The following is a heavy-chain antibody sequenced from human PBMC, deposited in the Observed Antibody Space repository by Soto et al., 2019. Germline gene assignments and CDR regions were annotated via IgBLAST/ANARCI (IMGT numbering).Heavy chain of an antibody. V-gene: IGHV1-18*01. CDR1: GNTFSGYG. CDR3: GRDGDEWDLRYLDY. J-gene: IGHJ4*02. D-gene: IGHD1-26*01. Sequence: QGQLVQSGAELKKPGASVKVSCQASGNTFSGYGISWVRQAPGQGLEWMGWINRYNGHTNYAQKFRGRVIMTTDTFTSTVYMELTTLTSDDTAVYYCGRDGDEWDLRYLDYWGQGTLVTVSS. CDR2: INRYNGHT.